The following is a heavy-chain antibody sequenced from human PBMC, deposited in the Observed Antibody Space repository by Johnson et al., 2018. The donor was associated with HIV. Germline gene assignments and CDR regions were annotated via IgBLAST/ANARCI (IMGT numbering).Heavy chain of an antibody. Sequence: VQLVESGGGLVQPGGSLRLSCAASGFTFSSYAMSWVRQAPGKGLEWVSVIGTAGDTYYPGSVKGRFTISRDYAKNSLYLQMNSLRAEDTAVYYCARDPYYDFLTGPRDAFDIWGQGTMVTVSS. V-gene: IGHV3-13*01. J-gene: IGHJ3*02. D-gene: IGHD3-9*01. CDR2: IGTAGDT. CDR1: GFTFSSYA. CDR3: ARDPYYDFLTGPRDAFDI.